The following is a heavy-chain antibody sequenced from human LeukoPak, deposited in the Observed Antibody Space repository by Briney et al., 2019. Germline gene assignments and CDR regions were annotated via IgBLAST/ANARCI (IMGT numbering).Heavy chain of an antibody. D-gene: IGHD2-21*02. V-gene: IGHV3-23*01. Sequence: PGGSLRLSCAASGFTFSNYAMTWVRQAPGRGPEWVSVIGHYGADIHYADSVEGRFTISRDNSANTLYLQMNSLRAEDTAVYYCAKYCGGDCFRNFDSWGQGTLVTVSS. CDR3: AKYCGGDCFRNFDS. CDR1: GFTFSNYA. J-gene: IGHJ4*02. CDR2: IGHYGADI.